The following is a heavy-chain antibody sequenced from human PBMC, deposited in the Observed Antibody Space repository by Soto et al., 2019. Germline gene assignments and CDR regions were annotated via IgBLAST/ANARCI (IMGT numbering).Heavy chain of an antibody. CDR3: TKDLTV. J-gene: IGHJ4*02. CDR2: IKGKSQGETT. CDR1: GFSFTNTW. D-gene: IGHD2-21*01. V-gene: IGHV3-15*07. Sequence: GGSLRLSCAASGFSFTNTWMNWIRQIPGKGLEWVGSIKGKSQGETTAYAAPVRGRFTISRDDSKNMLFLQMNSLKTEDTGVYYCTKDLTVGGQGTPVTVSS.